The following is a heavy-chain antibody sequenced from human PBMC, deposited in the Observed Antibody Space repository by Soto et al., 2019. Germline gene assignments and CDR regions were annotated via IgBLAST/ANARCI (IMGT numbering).Heavy chain of an antibody. D-gene: IGHD6-13*01. CDR2: IYWDDDK. Sequence: SGPTLVNPTQTLTLTCTFSGFSLSTSGVGVDWIRQPPGKALEWIALIYWDDDKRYSPSLKSRLTITKDTSKNQVVLTMTNMDPVDTATDYCAHRLRYSSSWYYFDYWGQGTLVTFSS. CDR3: AHRLRYSSSWYYFDY. V-gene: IGHV2-5*02. CDR1: GFSLSTSGVG. J-gene: IGHJ4*02.